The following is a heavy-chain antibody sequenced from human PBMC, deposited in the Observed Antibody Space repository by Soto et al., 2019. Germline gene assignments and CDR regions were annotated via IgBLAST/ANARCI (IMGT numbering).Heavy chain of an antibody. D-gene: IGHD5-18*01. CDR3: ARHRGYSYGYYYYYGMDV. J-gene: IGHJ6*02. CDR1: GNKFTSYW. CDR2: IYPGDSDT. V-gene: IGHV5-51*01. Sequence: SGRASGNKFTSYWIGGVCLMTGKGLEWMGIIYPGDSDTRYSPSFQGQVTISADKSISTAYLQWSSLKASDTAMYYCARHRGYSYGYYYYYGMDVWGQGTTVTSP.